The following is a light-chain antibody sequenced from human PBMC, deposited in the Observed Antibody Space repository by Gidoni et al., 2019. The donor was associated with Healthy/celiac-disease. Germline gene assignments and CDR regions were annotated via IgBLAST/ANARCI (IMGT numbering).Light chain of an antibody. CDR3: QKYDSAPWT. Sequence: IKMTQSPSSLTASVGDRVTITCGASQGISNYLAWYQQKPGKVPKLLIYAASTLQSGVPSRFSGSGSGTDFTLTISSLQPEDVATYYCQKYDSAPWTFGQGTKVEIK. CDR1: QGISNY. V-gene: IGKV1-27*01. J-gene: IGKJ1*01. CDR2: AAS.